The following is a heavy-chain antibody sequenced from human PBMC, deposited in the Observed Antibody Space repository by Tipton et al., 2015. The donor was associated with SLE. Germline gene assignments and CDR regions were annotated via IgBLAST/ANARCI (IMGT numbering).Heavy chain of an antibody. CDR3: ASPGYSSSKGAFDI. J-gene: IGHJ3*02. Sequence: LRLSCTVSGGSISSGSYYWGWIRQPPGKGLEWIGEINHSGSTNYNPSLKSRVTISVDTSKNQFSLKLSSVTAADTAVYYCASPGYSSSKGAFDIWGQGTMVTVSS. V-gene: IGHV4-39*07. CDR1: GGSISSGSYY. CDR2: INHSGST. D-gene: IGHD6-13*01.